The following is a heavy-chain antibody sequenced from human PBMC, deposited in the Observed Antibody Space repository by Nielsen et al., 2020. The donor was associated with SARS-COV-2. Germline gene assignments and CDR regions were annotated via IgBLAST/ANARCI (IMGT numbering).Heavy chain of an antibody. CDR3: ARAPGVDTAMVNYYYGMDV. Sequence: SETLSLTCTVSGGSISSSSYYWSWIRQPAGKGLEWIGRIYTSGSTNYNPSLKSRVTISVDTSKNQFSLKLSSVTAADTAVYYCARAPGVDTAMVNYYYGMDVWGQGTTVTVSS. CDR2: IYTSGST. J-gene: IGHJ6*02. CDR1: GGSISSSSYY. V-gene: IGHV4-61*02. D-gene: IGHD5-18*01.